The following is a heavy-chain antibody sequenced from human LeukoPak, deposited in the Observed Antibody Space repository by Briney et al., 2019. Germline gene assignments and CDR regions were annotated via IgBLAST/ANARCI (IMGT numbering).Heavy chain of an antibody. CDR1: GFTFSSYA. J-gene: IGHJ4*02. V-gene: IGHV3-33*08. D-gene: IGHD5-18*01. Sequence: GGSLRLTCAASGFTFSSYAMSWVRQAPGKGLEWVAVIWYDGSNKYYADSVKGRFTISRDNSKNTLYLQMNSLRAEDTAVYYCANSYYWGQGTLVTVSS. CDR2: IWYDGSNK. CDR3: ANSYY.